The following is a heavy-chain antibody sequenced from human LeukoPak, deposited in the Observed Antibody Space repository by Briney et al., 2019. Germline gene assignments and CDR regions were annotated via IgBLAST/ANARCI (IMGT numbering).Heavy chain of an antibody. CDR2: IYYSGST. CDR1: GGSISSGGYS. D-gene: IGHD4-17*01. CDR3: ARGTYAVDV. J-gene: IGHJ6*04. V-gene: IGHV4-30-4*07. Sequence: SETLSLTCAVSGGSISSGGYSWSWIRQPPGKGLEWIGYIYYSGSTYYNPSLKSRVTISVDTSKNQFSLKLSSVTAADTAVYYCARGTYAVDVWGKGTTVTVSS.